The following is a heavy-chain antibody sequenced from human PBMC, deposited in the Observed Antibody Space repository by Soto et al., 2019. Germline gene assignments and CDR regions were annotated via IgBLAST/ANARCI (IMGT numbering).Heavy chain of an antibody. CDR3: ARENLRYSSSWYYFDY. V-gene: IGHV1-2*04. CDR1: GYTFTGYY. Sequence: ASVKVSFKASGYTFTGYYMHWLRQAPGQGLEWMGWINPNSGGTNYAQKFQGWVTMTRDTSISTAYMELSRLRSDDTAVYYCARENLRYSSSWYYFDYWGQGTLVTVSS. CDR2: INPNSGGT. J-gene: IGHJ4*02. D-gene: IGHD6-13*01.